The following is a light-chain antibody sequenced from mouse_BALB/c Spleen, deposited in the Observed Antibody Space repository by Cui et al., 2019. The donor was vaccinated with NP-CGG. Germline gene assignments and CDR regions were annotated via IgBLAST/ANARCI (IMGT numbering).Light chain of an antibody. Sequence: QAVVTQESALTTSPGETVILTCRSSNGTVTTSNYANWVQEKPDHLFTGLIGGTNNRAPGVPARFSGSLIGDKAALIITGAQTEDEAIYFCALWYSNHWVFGGGTKLTVL. J-gene: IGLJ1*01. CDR3: ALWYSNHWV. CDR2: GTN. V-gene: IGLV1*01. CDR1: NGTVTTSNY.